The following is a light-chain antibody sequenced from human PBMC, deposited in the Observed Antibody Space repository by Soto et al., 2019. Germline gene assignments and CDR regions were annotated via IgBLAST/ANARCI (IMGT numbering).Light chain of an antibody. CDR3: QSYDSSLTNAV. CDR2: EVS. CDR1: SSDVGNYKY. J-gene: IGLJ2*01. Sequence: QSALTQPASVSGSPGQSITISCTGTSSDVGNYKYVSWYQQHPGKAPKLMIYEVSNRPSGVSNRFSGSKSGNTASLTISGLRGEDEADYHCQSYDSSLTNAVFGGGTKVTVL. V-gene: IGLV2-14*01.